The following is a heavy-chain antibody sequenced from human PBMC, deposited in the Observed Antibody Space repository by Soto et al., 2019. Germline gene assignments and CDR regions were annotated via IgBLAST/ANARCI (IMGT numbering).Heavy chain of an antibody. J-gene: IGHJ4*02. CDR3: ARGFTYYYDSSGYFDY. CDR2: IYYSGST. CDR1: GGSIRSGDYY. D-gene: IGHD3-22*01. Sequence: TLSLTCTVSGGSIRSGDYYWSWIRQPPGKGLEWIGYIYYSGSTYYNPSLKSRVTISVDTSKNQFSLRLSSVTAADTAVYYCARGFTYYYDSSGYFDYWGQGTLVTVSS. V-gene: IGHV4-30-4*01.